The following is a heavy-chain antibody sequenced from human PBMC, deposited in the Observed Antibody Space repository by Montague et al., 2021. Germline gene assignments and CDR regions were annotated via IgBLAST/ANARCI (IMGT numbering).Heavy chain of an antibody. V-gene: IGHV4-39*01. CDR1: GGSISGTSYY. J-gene: IGHJ3*02. D-gene: IGHD2-21*02. Sequence: SETLSLTCTVPGGSISGTSYYWGWIRQPPGTGLEWIGSIYYSGSTYYNPSLKSRVTISADTSKNQFSLRLRSVTAADTAVYYCARRMGFVVVTEHDAFDIWGQGTMVTVSS. CDR2: IYYSGST. CDR3: ARRMGFVVVTEHDAFDI.